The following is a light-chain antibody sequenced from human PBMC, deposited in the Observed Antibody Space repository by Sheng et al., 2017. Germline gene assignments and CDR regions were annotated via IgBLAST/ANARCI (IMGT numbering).Light chain of an antibody. CDR3: QQYYTIPYT. Sequence: DIVMTQSPDSLAVSLGERATINCKSSQSVFYTSNNENYLAWYQHKPGQPPRLLIYWASARESGVPDRFSGSGSGTDFTLTISSLQAEDVATYYCQQYYTIPYTFGPGDRSWRS. J-gene: IGKJ2*01. V-gene: IGKV4-1*01. CDR1: QSVFYTSNNENY. CDR2: WAS.